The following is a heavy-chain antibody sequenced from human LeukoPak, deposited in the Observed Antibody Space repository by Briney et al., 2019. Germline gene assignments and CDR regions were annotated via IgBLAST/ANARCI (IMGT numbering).Heavy chain of an antibody. CDR3: ATSMVRGVINGGFDY. J-gene: IGHJ4*02. Sequence: SETLSLTCTVSGYSISSGYYWGWIRQPPGKGLEWIGSIYHSGSTYYNPSLKSRVTISVDTSKNQFSLKLSSVTAADTAVYYCATSMVRGVINGGFDYWGQGTLVTVSS. D-gene: IGHD3-10*01. V-gene: IGHV4-38-2*02. CDR1: GYSISSGYY. CDR2: IYHSGST.